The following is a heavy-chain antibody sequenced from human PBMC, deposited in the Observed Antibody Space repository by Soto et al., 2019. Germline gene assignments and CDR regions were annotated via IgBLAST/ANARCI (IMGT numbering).Heavy chain of an antibody. CDR1: GGSISSYY. CDR3: ARGAWASAFDI. Sequence: QVQLQESGPGLVKPSETLSLTCTVSGGSISSYYWSWIRQPPGKGLEWIGYIYYSGITNYNPSLKSRVTISVETSKNQCSLKLSSVTAADTAVYYCARGAWASAFDIWGQGTMVTVSS. CDR2: IYYSGIT. V-gene: IGHV4-59*08. J-gene: IGHJ3*02. D-gene: IGHD7-27*01.